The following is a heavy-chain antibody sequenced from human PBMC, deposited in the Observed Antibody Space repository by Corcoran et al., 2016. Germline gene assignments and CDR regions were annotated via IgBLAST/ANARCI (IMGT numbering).Heavy chain of an antibody. CDR3: ARATYSSSPGFCLDV. CDR1: GFTFSSYS. CDR2: ISSSSYI. V-gene: IGHV3-21*01. J-gene: IGHJ6*02. Sequence: EVQLVESGGGLVKPGGSLRLSCAASGFTFSSYSMNWVRQAPGKGLDWVSSISSSSYIYYVDSVKGRFTISRDNAKNSMYLQMKSLRAEETAVYYCARATYSSSPGFCLDVWGQGTTVTVSS. D-gene: IGHD6-6*01.